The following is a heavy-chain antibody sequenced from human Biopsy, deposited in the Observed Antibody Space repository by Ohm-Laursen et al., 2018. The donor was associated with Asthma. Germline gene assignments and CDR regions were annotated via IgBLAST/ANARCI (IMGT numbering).Heavy chain of an antibody. V-gene: IGHV3-33*08. CDR1: GFVFRSHA. CDR2: VSYDGGVA. J-gene: IGHJ4*02. CDR3: ARDVSAAPSIVVVTAADC. D-gene: IGHD2-21*02. Sequence: RSLRLSCSASGFVFRSHAMHWGRQAPGKGLEWVAVVSYDGGVAHYADSMKGRFTISRDNPRSTLYLQMNSLRAEDTAIYYCARDVSAAPSIVVVTAADCWGQGTLVTVSA.